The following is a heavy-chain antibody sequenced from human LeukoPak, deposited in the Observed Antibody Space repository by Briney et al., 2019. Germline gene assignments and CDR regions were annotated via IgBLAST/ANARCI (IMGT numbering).Heavy chain of an antibody. CDR1: GGSISSYY. CDR3: ARGAIAAGGSWFDP. Sequence: KPSETLSLTCTVSGGSISSYYWSWIRQPPGKGLEWIGYISYSGSTNYNTPLKSRVTLSENTSNNHFPLKLSSVTAADTAVYYCARGAIAAGGSWFDPWGQGTLVTVSS. D-gene: IGHD6-13*01. J-gene: IGHJ5*02. V-gene: IGHV4-59*01. CDR2: ISYSGST.